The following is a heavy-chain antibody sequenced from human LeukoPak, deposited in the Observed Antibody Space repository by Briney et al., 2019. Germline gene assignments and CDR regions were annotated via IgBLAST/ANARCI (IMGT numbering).Heavy chain of an antibody. J-gene: IGHJ4*02. CDR3: AKFYPIVVVVGPVDY. D-gene: IGHD2-15*01. V-gene: IGHV3-23*01. CDR2: ISGSGTTT. Sequence: GGSLRLSCAASGFTFNSYALNWVRRAPGKGLEWVSTISGSGTTTYYADSVKGRFTISRDNSKNTLYLQMNSLRAEDTAVYYCAKFYPIVVVVGPVDYWGQGTLVTVSS. CDR1: GFTFNSYA.